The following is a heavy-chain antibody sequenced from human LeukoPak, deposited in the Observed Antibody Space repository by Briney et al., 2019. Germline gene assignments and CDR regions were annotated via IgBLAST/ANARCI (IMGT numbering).Heavy chain of an antibody. J-gene: IGHJ4*02. D-gene: IGHD2/OR15-2a*01. CDR2: ITGNGGIS. Sequence: GGSLRLSCAASGFTFSSYSMSWVRQAPGKGLEWVALITGNGGISYYTDSVKGRFTISRDNSKNTLSLHMSRLRAEDTAVYYCAKGTFGGTSATFDYWGQETLVTVSS. CDR3: AKGTFGGTSATFDY. V-gene: IGHV3-23*01. CDR1: GFTFSSYS.